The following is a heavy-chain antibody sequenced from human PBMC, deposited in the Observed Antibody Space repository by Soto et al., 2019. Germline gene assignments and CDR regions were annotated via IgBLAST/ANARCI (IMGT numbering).Heavy chain of an antibody. Sequence: GESLKISCKGSGYSFTSYWISWVRQMPGKGLEWMGRIDPSDSYTNYSPSFQGHVTISADKSISTAYLQWSSLRDEDTAIYYCAKVPKTTLSRGDAFDIWGQGTMVTVSS. J-gene: IGHJ3*02. CDR2: IDPSDSYT. CDR3: AKVPKTTLSRGDAFDI. V-gene: IGHV5-10-1*01. D-gene: IGHD3-10*01. CDR1: GYSFTSYW.